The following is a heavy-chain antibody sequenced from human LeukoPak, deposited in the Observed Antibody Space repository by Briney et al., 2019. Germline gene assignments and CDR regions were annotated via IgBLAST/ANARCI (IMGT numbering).Heavy chain of an antibody. V-gene: IGHV1-18*01. CDR3: AKNGSTWIDS. CDR2: VSPYNGYA. Sequence: GASVKVSCKASGYIFTNYGISWVRRAPGQGLEWMGWVSPYNGYAIYTQKFQGRVTMTRDTSTTTAYMELRSLASDDTAMYFCAKNGSTWIDSWGQGTLVTVSS. D-gene: IGHD6-13*01. J-gene: IGHJ4*02. CDR1: GYIFTNYG.